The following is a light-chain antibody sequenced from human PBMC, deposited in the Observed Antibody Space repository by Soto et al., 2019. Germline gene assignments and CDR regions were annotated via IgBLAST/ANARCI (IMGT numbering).Light chain of an antibody. J-gene: IGKJ1*01. CDR1: QSISSY. CDR2: AAS. CDR3: QQSYSTPPVT. V-gene: IGKV1-39*01. Sequence: DIQMTQSPSSLSASVGDRVTITCRASQSISSYLNCYQQKPGKAPKLLIYAASSLQSGVPSRFSGSGSGTDFTLPISSLQPEDFATYYCQQSYSTPPVTFGQGTKVEIK.